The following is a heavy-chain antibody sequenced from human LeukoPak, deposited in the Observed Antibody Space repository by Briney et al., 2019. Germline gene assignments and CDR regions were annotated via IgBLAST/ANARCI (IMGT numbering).Heavy chain of an antibody. CDR2: IYHSGST. CDR1: GGSISSGGYS. V-gene: IGHV4-30-2*01. CDR3: ARGTRYYDSSGSPDAFDI. D-gene: IGHD3-22*01. Sequence: SQTLSLTCAVSGGSISSGGYSWSWIRQPPGKGLEWIGYIYHSGSTYYNPSLKSRVTISVDRSKNQFSLKLSSVTAADTAVYYCARGTRYYDSSGSPDAFDIWGQGTMVTVSS. J-gene: IGHJ3*02.